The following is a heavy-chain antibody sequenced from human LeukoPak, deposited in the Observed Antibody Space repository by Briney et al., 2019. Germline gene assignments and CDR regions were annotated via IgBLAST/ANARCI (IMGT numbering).Heavy chain of an antibody. J-gene: IGHJ4*02. CDR2: IYIDGSST. CDR3: TRGTGARQDY. CDR1: GFTFSSYW. Sequence: GGSLRLSCAASGFTFSSYWMHWVRQAPGKGLVWVSRIYIDGSSTNYADSVKGRFTISRDNAKNTLYLQMNSLRADDTAIYYCTRGTGARQDYWGQGTLVSVSS. V-gene: IGHV3-74*01. D-gene: IGHD1-14*01.